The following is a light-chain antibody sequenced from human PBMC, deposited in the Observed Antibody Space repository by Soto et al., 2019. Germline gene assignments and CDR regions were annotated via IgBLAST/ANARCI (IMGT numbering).Light chain of an antibody. CDR2: KAS. J-gene: IGKJ4*01. Sequence: DIPMTQSPSTLSASVGDRVTITCRASQSISSWLAWYQQKPGKAPKLLIYKASSLESGVPSRFSGSGSGTEFTLTISSLQPDDFATYYCQQYNSFPLTFGGGTKVEIK. CDR1: QSISSW. CDR3: QQYNSFPLT. V-gene: IGKV1-5*03.